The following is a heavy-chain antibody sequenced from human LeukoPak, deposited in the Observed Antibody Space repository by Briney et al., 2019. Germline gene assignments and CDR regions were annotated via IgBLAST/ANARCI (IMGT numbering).Heavy chain of an antibody. Sequence: PSETLSLICAVYGGSFSGYYWSWIRQPPGKGLEWIGEINHSGSTNYNPSLKSRVTISVDTSKNQFSLKLSSVTAADTAVYYCARGASSGSYSYFDYWGQGTLVTVSS. CDR1: GGSFSGYY. D-gene: IGHD1-26*01. CDR2: INHSGST. V-gene: IGHV4-34*01. CDR3: ARGASSGSYSYFDY. J-gene: IGHJ4*02.